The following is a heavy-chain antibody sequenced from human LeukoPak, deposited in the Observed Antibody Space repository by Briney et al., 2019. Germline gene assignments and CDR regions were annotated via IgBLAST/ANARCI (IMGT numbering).Heavy chain of an antibody. CDR2: IYYSGST. V-gene: IGHV4-59*08. Sequence: KRSETPSLTCSVSGGSISSYYWSWIRQPPGKGLEWIGYIYYSGSTNYNPSLKSRVTMSVDTSKNQFSLKLTSVTAADTAVYYCARLRPVAGYDAFDIWGHGTMVTVSS. CDR1: GGSISSYY. J-gene: IGHJ3*02. D-gene: IGHD6-19*01. CDR3: ARLRPVAGYDAFDI.